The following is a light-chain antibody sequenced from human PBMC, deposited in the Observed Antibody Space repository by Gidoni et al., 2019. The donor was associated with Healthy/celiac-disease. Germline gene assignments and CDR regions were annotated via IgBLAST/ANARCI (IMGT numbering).Light chain of an antibody. V-gene: IGKV3-11*01. Sequence: EIVLTQSPATLSLSPGKRATLSCRASQSVSSYLAWYQQKPGQAPRLLIYDASNRAPGISARFSGSGSGTDFTLTISSLEPEDFAVYYCQPRSNWPQTFGQGTKVEIK. J-gene: IGKJ1*01. CDR3: QPRSNWPQT. CDR2: DAS. CDR1: QSVSSY.